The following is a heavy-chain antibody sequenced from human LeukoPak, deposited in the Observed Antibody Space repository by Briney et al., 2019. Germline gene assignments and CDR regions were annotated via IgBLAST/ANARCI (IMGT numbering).Heavy chain of an antibody. CDR3: ARGTAFYDFWSGYYFDY. CDR2: ISNGGGFK. D-gene: IGHD3-3*01. CDR1: GFSFKNYA. V-gene: IGHV3-21*01. J-gene: IGHJ4*02. Sequence: GGSLRLSCAGSGFSFKNYAMSWVRQAPGKGLEWVSSISNGGGFKSYADSLEGRFAISRENAKNSLYLQMNSLRAEDTAVYYCARGTAFYDFWSGYYFDYWGQGTLVTVSS.